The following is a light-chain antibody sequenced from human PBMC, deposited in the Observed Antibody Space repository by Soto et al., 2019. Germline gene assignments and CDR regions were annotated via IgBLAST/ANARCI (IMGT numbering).Light chain of an antibody. CDR3: SSYSGSNTVI. V-gene: IGLV2-8*01. CDR1: SSDVGAFNY. Sequence: QSALTQPPSASGSPGQSVTISCAGTSSDVGAFNYVSWYQQPPGKAPTLMIYEVTKRPSGVPDRFSASKSGNTASLTVSGVQAEDEADYYCSSYSGSNTVIFGGGTKLTVL. J-gene: IGLJ2*01. CDR2: EVT.